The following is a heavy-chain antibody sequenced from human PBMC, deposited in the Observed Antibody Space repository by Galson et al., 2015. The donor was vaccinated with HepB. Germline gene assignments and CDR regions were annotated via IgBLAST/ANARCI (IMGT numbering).Heavy chain of an antibody. D-gene: IGHD1-1*01. CDR2: IKRGGSTT. J-gene: IGHJ6*02. CDR3: TRDSATTFYYYYGMDV. CDR1: GFNVSAYW. V-gene: IGHV3-74*01. Sequence: SLRLSCAASGFNVSAYWMHWVRQVPGRGLVWVSRIKRGGSTTTYADSVKGRFTISRDKAKNTLYLQMNSLRPEDTAVYYCTRDSATTFYYYYGMDVWGQGTTVTVSS.